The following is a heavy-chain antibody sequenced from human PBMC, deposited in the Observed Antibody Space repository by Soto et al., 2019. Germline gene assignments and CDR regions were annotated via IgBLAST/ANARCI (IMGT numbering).Heavy chain of an antibody. D-gene: IGHD3-16*01. CDR1: GFTFSIHA. CDR3: ARDARNADYDY. J-gene: IGHJ4*02. V-gene: IGHV3-48*02. Sequence: ESGGGLVQPGGSLRLSCEVSGFTFSIHAMNWVRQAPGKGLEWVAYIHGTRSIIYYADSAKGRFTISRDNAKNSLFLQMDSLRDEDTAVYYCARDARNADYDYWGQGTLVTVSS. CDR2: IHGTRSII.